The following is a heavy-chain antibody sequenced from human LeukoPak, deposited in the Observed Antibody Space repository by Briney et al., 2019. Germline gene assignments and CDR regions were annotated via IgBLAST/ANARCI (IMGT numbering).Heavy chain of an antibody. CDR1: GYTFTNYS. V-gene: IGHV7-4-1*02. Sequence: ASVKVSCKASGYTFTNYSMNWVRQAPGQGLEWMGWINTKTGNPTYAQGFTGRFVFSLGTSVSTAYLQISSLEAEDTAVYYCARLTYYYDSSSWTFDYWGQGTQVTVSS. CDR3: ARLTYYYDSSSWTFDY. D-gene: IGHD3-22*01. J-gene: IGHJ4*02. CDR2: INTKTGNP.